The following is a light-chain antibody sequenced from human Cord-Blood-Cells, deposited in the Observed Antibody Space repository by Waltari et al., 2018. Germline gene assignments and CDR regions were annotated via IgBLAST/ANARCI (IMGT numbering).Light chain of an antibody. CDR2: GAS. Sequence: EIVLMQSPGTLSLSPGERATLSCRASQSVSSSYLAWYQQNPGQAPRLLIYGASSRATGIPDRFSGSGSGTDFTLTISRLEPEDFAVYYCQQYGSSPTWTFGQGTKVEIK. CDR3: QQYGSSPTWT. V-gene: IGKV3-20*01. J-gene: IGKJ1*01. CDR1: QSVSSSY.